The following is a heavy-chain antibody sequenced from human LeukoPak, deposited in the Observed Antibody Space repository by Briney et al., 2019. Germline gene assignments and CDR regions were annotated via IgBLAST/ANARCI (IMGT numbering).Heavy chain of an antibody. CDR2: ISSSSSTI. V-gene: IGHV3-48*04. CDR3: ARDLAVAGTIDY. D-gene: IGHD6-19*01. Sequence: GGSLRLSCAASGFSFSSYIMNWVRQAPGKGLEWVSHISSSSSTIYYADSVKGRFSISRDNAKNSLYLQMNSLRAEDTAVYYCARDLAVAGTIDYWGQGTLVTVSS. J-gene: IGHJ4*02. CDR1: GFSFSSYI.